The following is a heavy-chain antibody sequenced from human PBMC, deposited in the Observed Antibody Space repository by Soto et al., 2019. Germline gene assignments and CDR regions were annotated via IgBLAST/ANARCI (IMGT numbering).Heavy chain of an antibody. Sequence: ASVKVSCKASGGTFSSYAISWVRQAPGQGLEWMGRIIPILGRANYAQKFQGRVTITADKSTSTAYMELSSLRSEDTAVYDCARYRRLETREVNDYGDYYYFDYWGQGTLVTVSS. J-gene: IGHJ4*02. CDR1: GGTFSSYA. CDR3: ARYRRLETREVNDYGDYYYFDY. CDR2: IIPILGRA. D-gene: IGHD4-17*01. V-gene: IGHV1-69*04.